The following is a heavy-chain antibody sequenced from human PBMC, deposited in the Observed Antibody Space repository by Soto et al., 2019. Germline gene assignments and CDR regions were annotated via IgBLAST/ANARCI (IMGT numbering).Heavy chain of an antibody. Sequence: EEHLVESGGGLVQPGGSLRLSCAASGFTFTEYWMHWVRQVPGKGLVWVSRINADGTRTNYADSVKGRFTISRDNAKKTVYLQMNSLRAEDTAVFYCARGIKNYYGTDVWGQGTTVTVSS. V-gene: IGHV3-74*01. CDR1: GFTFTEYW. J-gene: IGHJ6*02. CDR2: INADGTRT. D-gene: IGHD3-16*01. CDR3: ARGIKNYYGTDV.